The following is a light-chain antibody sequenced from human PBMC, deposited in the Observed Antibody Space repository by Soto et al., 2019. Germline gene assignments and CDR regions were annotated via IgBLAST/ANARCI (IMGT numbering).Light chain of an antibody. CDR3: KSYTGINNGV. V-gene: IGLV2-8*01. Sequence: SALTQPPSASGSPGQSVTISCTGTSSDVGGYNYVSWYQQHPGKAPKVMIYEVNKRPSGVPDRFSGSKSGNTASLTVSGLQAEDEADYYCKSYTGINNGVFGGGTQPTVL. J-gene: IGLJ3*02. CDR2: EVN. CDR1: SSDVGGYNY.